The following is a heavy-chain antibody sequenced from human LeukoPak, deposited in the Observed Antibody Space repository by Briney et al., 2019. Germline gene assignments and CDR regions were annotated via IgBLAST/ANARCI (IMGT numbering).Heavy chain of an antibody. Sequence: PSETLSLTCTVSGYSISSGYYWGWIRQPPGKGLEWIGSIYHSGSTYYNPSLKSRVTISVDTSKSQFSLKLNSVTAADTAVYYCARAVAGFYYFDYWGQGTLVTVSS. D-gene: IGHD6-19*01. V-gene: IGHV4-38-2*02. CDR2: IYHSGST. J-gene: IGHJ4*02. CDR3: ARAVAGFYYFDY. CDR1: GYSISSGYY.